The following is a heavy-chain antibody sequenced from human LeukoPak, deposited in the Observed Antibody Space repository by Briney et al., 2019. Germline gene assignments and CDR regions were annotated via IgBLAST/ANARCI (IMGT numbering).Heavy chain of an antibody. D-gene: IGHD4-17*01. J-gene: IGHJ4*02. CDR1: GGSFSGYY. CDR3: ARADYGDYVRLDY. Sequence: PSETLSLTCAVYGGSFSGYYWSWIRQPPGKGLEWIGEINHSGSTNYNPSLRSRVTISVDTSKNQFSLKLSSVTAADTAVYYCARADYGDYVRLDYWGQGTLVTVSS. V-gene: IGHV4-34*01. CDR2: INHSGST.